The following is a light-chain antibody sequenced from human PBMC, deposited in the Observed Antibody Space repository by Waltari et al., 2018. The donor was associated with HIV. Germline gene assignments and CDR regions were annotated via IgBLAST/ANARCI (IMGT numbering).Light chain of an antibody. Sequence: QSVLTQPPSVSVAPGQRVTISCTGSSSNIGAGYDVHWYQQLPGTAPKLLIYGNGSRPSGVPDRFSGSKSGTSASLAITGLQAEDEADYYCQSYDSSLSVVFGGGTKLTVL. CDR1: SSNIGAGYD. J-gene: IGLJ2*01. V-gene: IGLV1-40*01. CDR2: GNG. CDR3: QSYDSSLSVV.